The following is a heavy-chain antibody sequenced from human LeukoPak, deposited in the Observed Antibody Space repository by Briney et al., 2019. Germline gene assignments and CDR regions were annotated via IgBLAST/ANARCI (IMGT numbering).Heavy chain of an antibody. D-gene: IGHD2-21*01. Sequence: GGSLRLSCAASGFTFSSYEMIWVRQAPGKGLEWISWIDSSGGGVHYADSAKGRFTISRDSSKNTLYLQMNRLRAEDAAVYYCAKAPVTTCSGAYCYPFDYWGQGTLVTVSS. CDR3: AKAPVTTCSGAYCYPFDY. CDR2: IDSSGGGV. V-gene: IGHV3-48*03. CDR1: GFTFSSYE. J-gene: IGHJ4*02.